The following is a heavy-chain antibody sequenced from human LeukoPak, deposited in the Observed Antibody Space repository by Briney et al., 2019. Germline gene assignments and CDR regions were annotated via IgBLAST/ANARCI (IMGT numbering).Heavy chain of an antibody. Sequence: ASVKVSCKASGYTFTSYYMHWVRQAPGQGLEWMGIINPSGGSTSYAQKFQGRVTITADKSTSTAYMALSSLRSEDTAVYYCARPSGYYGSGSFELDYYYYYMDVWGKGTTVTVSS. J-gene: IGHJ6*03. CDR2: INPSGGST. CDR1: GYTFTSYY. CDR3: ARPSGYYGSGSFELDYYYYYMDV. V-gene: IGHV1-46*01. D-gene: IGHD3-10*01.